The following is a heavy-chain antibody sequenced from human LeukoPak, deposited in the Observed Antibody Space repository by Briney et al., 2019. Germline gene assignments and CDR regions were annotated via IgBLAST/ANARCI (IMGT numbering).Heavy chain of an antibody. CDR2: ISAYNGNT. V-gene: IGHV1-18*01. D-gene: IGHD4-17*01. J-gene: IGHJ6*03. CDR1: GYTFTSYG. CDR3: ARVKASRSTVTSSYYYYYMDV. Sequence: ASVKVSCKASGYTFTSYGISWVRQAPGQGLEWMGWISAYNGNTNYAQKLQGRVTMTTDTSTSTAYMELSRLRSDDTAVYYCARVKASRSTVTSSYYYYYMDVWGKGTTVTVSS.